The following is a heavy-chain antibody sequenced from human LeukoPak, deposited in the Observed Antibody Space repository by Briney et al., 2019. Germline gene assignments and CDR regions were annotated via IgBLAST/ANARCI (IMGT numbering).Heavy chain of an antibody. V-gene: IGHV4-59*01. Sequence: SETLSLTCTVSGGSISSYYWSWIRQPPGKGLEWIGYIYYSGSTNYNPSLKSRVTVSVDTSKNQFSLKLSSVTAADTAVYYCARHGGNYPGDYFDYWGQGTLVTVSS. CDR3: ARHGGNYPGDYFDY. J-gene: IGHJ4*02. D-gene: IGHD4-23*01. CDR1: GGSISSYY. CDR2: IYYSGST.